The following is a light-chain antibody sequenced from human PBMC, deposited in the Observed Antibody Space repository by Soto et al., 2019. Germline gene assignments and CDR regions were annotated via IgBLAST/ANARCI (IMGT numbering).Light chain of an antibody. CDR1: SSDVGNYNL. J-gene: IGLJ2*01. Sequence: QSALTQPASVSGSPGQSITISCSGTSSDVGNYNLVSWYQQHPGKAPKLIIYEGSKRPSGVSNRFSGSKSGNTASLTISGLQAEDEGDYYCCSYAGSNTFVFGGGTKLTVL. V-gene: IGLV2-23*01. CDR2: EGS. CDR3: CSYAGSNTFV.